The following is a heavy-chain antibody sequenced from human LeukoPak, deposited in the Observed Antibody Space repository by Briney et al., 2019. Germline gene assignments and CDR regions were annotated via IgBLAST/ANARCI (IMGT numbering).Heavy chain of an antibody. CDR3: ARDGVTQYNWFDP. V-gene: IGHV1-2*02. J-gene: IGHJ5*02. D-gene: IGHD5-18*01. CDR2: INPNSGGT. Sequence: ASVKVSCKASRYTFTGYYMHWVRQAPGQGLEWMGWINPNSGGTNYAQKFQGRVTMTRDTSISTAYMELSRLRSDDTAVYYCARDGVTQYNWFDPWGQGTLVTVSS. CDR1: RYTFTGYY.